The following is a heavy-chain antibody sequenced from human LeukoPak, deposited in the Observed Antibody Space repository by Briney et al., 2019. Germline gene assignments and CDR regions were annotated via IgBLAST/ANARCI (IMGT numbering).Heavy chain of an antibody. J-gene: IGHJ6*02. V-gene: IGHV1-46*01. CDR1: GYTFISHF. CDR3: ARGAHYFYYYAMDV. CDR2: INPSGGGT. Sequence: ASVKVSCKASGYTFISHFVHWVRQAPGQGLEWMGIINPSGGGTTYAQRLQGRVSMTSDTSTNTLYMELNSLTSEDTAVYYCARGAHYFYYYAMDVWGQGTTVTVSS.